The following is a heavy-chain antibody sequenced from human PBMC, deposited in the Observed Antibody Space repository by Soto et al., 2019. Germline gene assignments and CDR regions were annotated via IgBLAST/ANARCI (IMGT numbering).Heavy chain of an antibody. CDR1: GYTFTSYG. V-gene: IGHV1-18*04. CDR2: ISAYNGNT. D-gene: IGHD6-13*01. Sequence: ASVKVSCKASGYTFTSYGISWVRQAPGQGLEWMGWISAYNGNTNYAQKLQGRVTMTTDTSTSTAYMELRSLRSDDTAVYYCARDSGDVPYSSSFEYFQHWGQGTLVTVS. J-gene: IGHJ1*01. CDR3: ARDSGDVPYSSSFEYFQH.